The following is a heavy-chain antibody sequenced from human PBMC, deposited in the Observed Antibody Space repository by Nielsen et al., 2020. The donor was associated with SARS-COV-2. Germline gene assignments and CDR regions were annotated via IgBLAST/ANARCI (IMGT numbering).Heavy chain of an antibody. D-gene: IGHD6-13*01. CDR1: GYTFTSYA. V-gene: IGHV1-69*13. Sequence: SVKVSCKASGYTFTSYAMNWVRQAPGQGLEWMGGITPIFGTANYAQKFQGRVTITADESTSTAYMELSSLRSEDTAVYYCARAGDSSSWYFSNWFDPWGQGTLVTVSS. CDR3: ARAGDSSSWYFSNWFDP. CDR2: ITPIFGTA. J-gene: IGHJ5*02.